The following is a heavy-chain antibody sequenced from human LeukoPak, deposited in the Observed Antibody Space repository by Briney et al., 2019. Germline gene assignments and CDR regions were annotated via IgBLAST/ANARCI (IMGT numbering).Heavy chain of an antibody. Sequence: GASVKVSCKASGYSFSSYGISWVRQAPGQGLEWMGWISPYNGNSNYAQNLQDRVTLTTDTSTSTVYMELRSLRSDDTAVYYCARDRHSSWLVYYMDVWGKGTTVTVSS. CDR2: ISPYNGNS. CDR3: ARDRHSSWLVYYMDV. CDR1: GYSFSSYG. J-gene: IGHJ6*03. V-gene: IGHV1-18*01. D-gene: IGHD6-19*01.